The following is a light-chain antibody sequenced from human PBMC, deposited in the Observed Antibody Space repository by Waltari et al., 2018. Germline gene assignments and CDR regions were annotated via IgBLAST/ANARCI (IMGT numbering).Light chain of an antibody. Sequence: QAVVTQAPSLTVSPGGTVPLPCRSSIGAVNCGHYPYWLQQQPGQAPRTLIYDSYIKQAWTPARVSASLVGGKAVLTLSGAQAEDEAKYYCWLAYTGGIVVFGGGTELAVL. J-gene: IGLJ2*01. CDR3: WLAYTGGIVV. CDR2: DSY. V-gene: IGLV7-46*01. CDR1: IGAVNCGHY.